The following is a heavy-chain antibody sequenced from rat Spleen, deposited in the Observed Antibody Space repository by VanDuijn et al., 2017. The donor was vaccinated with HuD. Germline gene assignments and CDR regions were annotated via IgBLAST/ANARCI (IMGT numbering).Heavy chain of an antibody. V-gene: IGHV5-25*01. J-gene: IGHJ2*01. Sequence: EVQLVESDGGLVQPGRSLKLSCVASGLTFSNYYMAWVRQAPTKGLEWVASISISGGHTYYRDSVKGRFTITRDNAKTTLYLQMDSLRSEDTATYYCAGRGITTFFDYWGQGVMVTVSS. D-gene: IGHD1-10*01. CDR2: ISISGGHT. CDR1: GLTFSNYY. CDR3: AGRGITTFFDY.